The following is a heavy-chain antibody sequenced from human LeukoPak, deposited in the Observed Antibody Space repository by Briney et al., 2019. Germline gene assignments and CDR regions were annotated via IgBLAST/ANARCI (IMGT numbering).Heavy chain of an antibody. V-gene: IGHV1-2*06. D-gene: IGHD2-2*01. CDR3: ARLLVPAAMRGGYSSS. CDR1: GYTFTCYY. Sequence: ASVKVSCTASGYTFTCYYMHWVRQAPGQGLEWMGRINPNSGGTNYAHKFPGRVTITTDTSISPAYMELSRLRSDDTAVYYCARLLVPAAMRGGYSSSWGQGTLVTVST. J-gene: IGHJ4*02. CDR2: INPNSGGT.